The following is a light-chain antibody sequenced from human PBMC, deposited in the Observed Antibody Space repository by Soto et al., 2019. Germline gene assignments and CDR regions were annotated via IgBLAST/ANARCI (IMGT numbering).Light chain of an antibody. CDR1: QSVSSSY. V-gene: IGKV3-20*01. CDR3: QQYNSYPWT. CDR2: GAS. J-gene: IGKJ1*01. Sequence: EIVLTQSPGTLSLSSGARATLSCRASQSVSSSYLAWYQQKPGQAPRLLTYGASSRATGIPDRFSGSGSGTDFTLTISSLQPDDFATYYCQQYNSYPWTFGQGTKVDIK.